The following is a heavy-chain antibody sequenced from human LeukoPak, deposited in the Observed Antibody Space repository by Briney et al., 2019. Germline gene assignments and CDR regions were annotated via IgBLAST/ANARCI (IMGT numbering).Heavy chain of an antibody. CDR3: AADEAHSSSWYDAFDI. J-gene: IGHJ3*02. CDR1: GFTFTSSA. CDR2: IVVGSGNT. Sequence: GTSVKVSCKASGFTFTSSAMQWVRQARGQRLEWIGWIVVGSGNTNYAQKSQERVTITRDMSTSTAYMELSSLRSEDTAVYYCAADEAHSSSWYDAFDIWGQGTMVTVSS. D-gene: IGHD6-13*01. V-gene: IGHV1-58*02.